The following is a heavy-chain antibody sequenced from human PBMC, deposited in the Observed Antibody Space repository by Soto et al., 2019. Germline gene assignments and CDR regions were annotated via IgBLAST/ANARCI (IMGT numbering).Heavy chain of an antibody. CDR3: AKPGITGTTDYYFDY. V-gene: IGHV3-23*01. D-gene: IGHD1-7*01. J-gene: IGHJ4*02. CDR1: GFTFSSYA. CDR2: ISGSGGST. Sequence: GVSLRLSCAAAGFTFSSYAMSWVRQAPGKGLEWVSAISGSGGSTYYADSVKGRFTISRDNSKNTLYLQMNSLRAEDTAVYYCAKPGITGTTDYYFDYWGQGTLVTVSS.